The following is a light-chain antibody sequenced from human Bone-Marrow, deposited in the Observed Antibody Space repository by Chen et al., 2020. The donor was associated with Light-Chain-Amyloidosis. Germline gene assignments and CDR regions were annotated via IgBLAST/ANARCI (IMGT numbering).Light chain of an antibody. CDR3: QSADSSGTYEVI. V-gene: IGLV3-25*03. Sequence: YELTPPPSVPVSPRLTARRTCSGDDLPTKYAYWYQQKPGQAPVLGIHRDTERPSGISERFSGSSSGTTATLTISGVQAEDEADYHCQSADSSGTYEVIFGGGTKLTVL. J-gene: IGLJ2*01. CDR2: RDT. CDR1: DLPTKY.